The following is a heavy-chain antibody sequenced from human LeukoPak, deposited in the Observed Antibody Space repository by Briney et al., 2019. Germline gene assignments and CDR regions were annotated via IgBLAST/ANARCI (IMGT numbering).Heavy chain of an antibody. J-gene: IGHJ4*02. Sequence: GGSLRLSCAASGLTFTNYAMTWVRQAPGKGLQWVSTIVASGSSTLYADSVKGRFSISRDNSYNTLYLQMSSLRAEDTAVYYCTKYGIVVAGKGLPDWWGQGTLVTVSS. CDR1: GLTFTNYA. CDR3: TKYGIVVAGKGLPDW. CDR2: IVASGSST. D-gene: IGHD6-19*01. V-gene: IGHV3-23*01.